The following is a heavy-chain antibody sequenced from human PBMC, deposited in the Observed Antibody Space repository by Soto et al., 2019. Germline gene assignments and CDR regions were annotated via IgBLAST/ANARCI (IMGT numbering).Heavy chain of an antibody. CDR2: LYSGGNT. CDR3: ALRRVAYADF. Sequence: GALRVSGAASDFTVTNNEMSWVRQAPGKGLEWVSILYSGGNTYYADSVEGRFTISRDGSKNTLYLHMNSLRAEDTAVYYCALRRVAYADFWGQGTRVTVSS. V-gene: IGHV3-53*01. J-gene: IGHJ4*02. D-gene: IGHD2-2*01. CDR1: DFTVTNNE.